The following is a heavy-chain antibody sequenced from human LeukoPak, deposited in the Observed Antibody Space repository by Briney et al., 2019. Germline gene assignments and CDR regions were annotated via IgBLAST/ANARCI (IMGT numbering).Heavy chain of an antibody. V-gene: IGHV4-34*01. D-gene: IGHD6-6*01. CDR2: INHSGTT. J-gene: IGHJ4*02. CDR3: ARLEYSSCVTS. CDR1: GGSLNNYY. Sequence: SETLSLTCAVHGGSLNNYYWSWIRQPPGKGLEWLGEINHSGTTKYNPSLQSRVTISLVTSKNQFSLQLNSVTAADTAVYYCARLEYSSCVTSWGQGTLVTVSS.